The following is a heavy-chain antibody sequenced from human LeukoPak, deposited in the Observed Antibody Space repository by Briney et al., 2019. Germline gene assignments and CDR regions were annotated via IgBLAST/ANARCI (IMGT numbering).Heavy chain of an antibody. V-gene: IGHV4-31*03. J-gene: IGHJ3*02. D-gene: IGHD6-13*01. CDR3: ARSIAAAGTLYAFDI. CDR1: GGSISSGGYY. CDR2: IYYSGST. Sequence: TSETLSLTCTVSGGSISSGGYYWSWIRQHPGKGLEWIGYIYYSGSTYYNPSLKSRVTISVDTSKNRFSLKLSSVTAADTAVYYCARSIAAAGTLYAFDIWGQGTMVTVSS.